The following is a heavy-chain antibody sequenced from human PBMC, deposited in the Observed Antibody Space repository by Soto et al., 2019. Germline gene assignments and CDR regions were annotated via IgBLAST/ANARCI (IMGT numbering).Heavy chain of an antibody. Sequence: GGSLRLSCAASGFTFSSYEMNWVRQAPGKGLEWVSYISSSGSTIYYADSVKGRFTISRDNAKNPLYLQMNSLRAEDTAVYYCARGGGDGYKYYGMDVWGQGTTVTVSS. J-gene: IGHJ6*02. D-gene: IGHD2-21*01. V-gene: IGHV3-48*03. CDR3: ARGGGDGYKYYGMDV. CDR1: GFTFSSYE. CDR2: ISSSGSTI.